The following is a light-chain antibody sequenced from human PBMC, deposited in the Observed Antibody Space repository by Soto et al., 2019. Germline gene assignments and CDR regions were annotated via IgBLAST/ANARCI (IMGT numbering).Light chain of an antibody. CDR1: QGINRN. J-gene: IGKJ4*01. Sequence: VMTQSPATLSVSPGESVTFSCRASQGINRNLAWYQQKPGQAPRLLISGASTGATGIPARFSGSGSGTEFTLTINSLQSEDSAVYYCQQYYTWPVTFGGGTKVDI. CDR3: QQYYTWPVT. CDR2: GAS. V-gene: IGKV3-15*01.